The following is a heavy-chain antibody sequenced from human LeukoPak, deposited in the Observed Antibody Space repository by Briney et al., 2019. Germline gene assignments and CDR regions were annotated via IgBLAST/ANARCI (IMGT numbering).Heavy chain of an antibody. CDR3: ARLQGRGDNYLDY. CDR2: VSYSGSS. V-gene: IGHV4-59*08. Sequence: SETLSLTCTVSGGSISNYYWSWIRQPPGKRLEWIGYVSYSGSSSSNPSLESRVTISVDMSKNQFSLTLSSVAASDTAVYYCARLQGRGDNYLDYWGQGTLVTVSS. D-gene: IGHD7-27*01. J-gene: IGHJ4*02. CDR1: GGSISNYY.